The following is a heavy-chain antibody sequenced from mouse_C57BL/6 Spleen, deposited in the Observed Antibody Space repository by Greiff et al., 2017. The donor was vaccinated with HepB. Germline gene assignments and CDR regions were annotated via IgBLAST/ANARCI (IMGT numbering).Heavy chain of an antibody. CDR1: GYTFTSYW. V-gene: IGHV1-52*01. Sequence: QVQLQQPGAELVRPGSSVKLSCKASGYTFTSYWMHWVKQRPIQGLEWIGNIDPSDSETHYNQKFKGKATLTVDKSSSTAYMQLSSLTSEDSAVYYCARKDSGSSYSDFDYWGQGTTLTVSS. J-gene: IGHJ2*01. D-gene: IGHD1-1*01. CDR3: ARKDSGSSYSDFDY. CDR2: IDPSDSET.